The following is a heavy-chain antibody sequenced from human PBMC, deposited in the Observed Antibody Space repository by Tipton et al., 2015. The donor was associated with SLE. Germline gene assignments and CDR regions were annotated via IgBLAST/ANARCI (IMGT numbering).Heavy chain of an antibody. Sequence: SLRLSYAASGFTFSNAWMSWVRQAPGKGLEWVGRIKSKTEGGTTDYAAPVKGRFTISRDDSKNTLYLQMNSLKTEDTAVYYCATLYNWNYGYYYYMDVWGKGTTVTVSS. CDR2: IKSKTEGGTT. D-gene: IGHD1-7*01. CDR1: GFTFSNAW. J-gene: IGHJ6*03. V-gene: IGHV3-15*01. CDR3: ATLYNWNYGYYYYMDV.